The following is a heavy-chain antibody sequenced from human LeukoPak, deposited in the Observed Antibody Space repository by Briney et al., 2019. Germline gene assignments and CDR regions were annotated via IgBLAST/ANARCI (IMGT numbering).Heavy chain of an antibody. CDR1: GVSISSSSYY. J-gene: IGHJ5*02. Sequence: PSETLSLTCIVSGVSISSSSYYWGWIRQPPGKGLEWIGSIYYSGSTFYNPSLNSRVTVSVDTSKNQFSLKVNSVTAADTAVYHCATDSSSWYHWFDPWGQGTLVTVSS. D-gene: IGHD3-22*01. CDR3: ATDSSSWYHWFDP. CDR2: IYYSGST. V-gene: IGHV4-39*07.